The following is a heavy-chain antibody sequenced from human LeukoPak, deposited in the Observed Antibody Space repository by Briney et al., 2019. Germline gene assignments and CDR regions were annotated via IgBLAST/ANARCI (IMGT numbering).Heavy chain of an antibody. CDR3: ARVGAAAGTEAFDI. CDR1: GGSISSYY. Sequence: SETLSLTCTVSGGSISSYYWSWIRQPAGKGLEWIGRIYTSGSTNYNPSLKSRVTMSVDTSKNQFSLKLSSVTAADTAVYYCARVGAAAGTEAFDIWGQGTMVTVSS. D-gene: IGHD6-13*01. J-gene: IGHJ3*02. V-gene: IGHV4-4*07. CDR2: IYTSGST.